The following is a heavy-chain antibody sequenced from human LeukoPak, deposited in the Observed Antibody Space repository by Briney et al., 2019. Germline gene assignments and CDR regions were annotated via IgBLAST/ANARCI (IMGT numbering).Heavy chain of an antibody. V-gene: IGHV5-51*01. CDR1: GYSFTSYW. Sequence: GESLKISCKGSGYSFTSYWIGWVRQMPGKGLEWMGIIYPGDSDTRYSPSFQGQVTTSADKSISTAYLQWSSLKASDTAMYYCARRTGTTYYDFWSGYPGGFDPWGQGTLVTVSS. CDR2: IYPGDSDT. D-gene: IGHD3-3*01. J-gene: IGHJ5*02. CDR3: ARRTGTTYYDFWSGYPGGFDP.